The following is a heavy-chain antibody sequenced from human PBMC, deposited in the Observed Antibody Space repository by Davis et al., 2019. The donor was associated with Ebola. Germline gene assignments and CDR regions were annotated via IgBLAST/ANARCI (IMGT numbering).Heavy chain of an antibody. CDR1: GGSISSSSYY. CDR3: VRQKISTSVAGTRFYWFDP. CDR2: IYYSGST. D-gene: IGHD6-19*01. J-gene: IGHJ5*02. Sequence: SETLSLTCTVSGGSISSSSYYWGWIRQPPGKGLEWIGSIYYSGSTYHNPSLKSRVSISVDTSKNQFSLKLSSVTAADTAVYYCVRQKISTSVAGTRFYWFDPWGQGTLVTVSS. V-gene: IGHV4-39*01.